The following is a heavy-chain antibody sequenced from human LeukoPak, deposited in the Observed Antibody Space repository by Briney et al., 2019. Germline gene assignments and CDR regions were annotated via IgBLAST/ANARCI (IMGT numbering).Heavy chain of an antibody. D-gene: IGHD3-10*01. CDR2: MSPNSGDT. J-gene: IGHJ4*02. CDR3: ARDLGIRGVATPFDH. Sequence: GASVKVSCKASGYTFTGYYIHWVRQAPGQGLEWMGWMSPNSGDTGFAQKFQGRVTMTRDTSISTAYMEVSRLTSDDTAVYFRARDLGIRGVATPFDHWGQGTLVTVSS. V-gene: IGHV1-2*02. CDR1: GYTFTGYY.